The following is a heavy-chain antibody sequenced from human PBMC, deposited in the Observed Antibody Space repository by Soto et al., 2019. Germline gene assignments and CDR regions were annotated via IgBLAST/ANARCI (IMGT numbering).Heavy chain of an antibody. J-gene: IGHJ5*02. Sequence: SGPTLVNPTQTLTLTCTFSGFSLSTSGVGVGWIRQSPGKALEWLAVIYWDDYKRYTPSLNGRLTITKDTSKNQVVLTMTNMDPVDTATYYCAHRGYLRADWGWLWFDPWGQGTLVTVS. D-gene: IGHD2-8*02. CDR2: IYWDDYK. V-gene: IGHV2-5*02. CDR1: GFSLSTSGVG. CDR3: AHRGYLRADWGWLWFDP.